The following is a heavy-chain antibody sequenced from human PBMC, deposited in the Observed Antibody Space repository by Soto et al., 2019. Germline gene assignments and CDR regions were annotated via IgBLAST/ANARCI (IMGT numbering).Heavy chain of an antibody. D-gene: IGHD3-3*01. J-gene: IGHJ6*02. V-gene: IGHV5-51*01. CDR1: GYSFTSYW. CDR2: IYPGDSDT. Sequence: PGESLKISCKGSGYSFTSYWIVWVRQMPGKGLEWMGIIYPGDSDTRYSPSFQGQVTISADKSISTAYLQWSSLKASDTAMYYCARANYYDFWSGYYTGALYYYGMDVWGQGTTVTVSS. CDR3: ARANYYDFWSGYYTGALYYYGMDV.